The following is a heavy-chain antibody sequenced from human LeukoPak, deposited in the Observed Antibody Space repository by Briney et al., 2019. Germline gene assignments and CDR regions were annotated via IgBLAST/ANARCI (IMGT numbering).Heavy chain of an antibody. CDR1: GFTVSSSY. V-gene: IGHV3-66*01. J-gene: IGHJ3*02. CDR2: IYSGGST. Sequence: HPGGSPRLSCAASGFTVSSSYMSWVRQAPGKGLEWVSVIYSGGSTYYADSVKGRFTISRDNSKNTLYLQMNSLRAEDTAVYYCARDGGGSYYDAFDIWGQGTMVTVSS. CDR3: ARDGGGSYYDAFDI. D-gene: IGHD1-26*01.